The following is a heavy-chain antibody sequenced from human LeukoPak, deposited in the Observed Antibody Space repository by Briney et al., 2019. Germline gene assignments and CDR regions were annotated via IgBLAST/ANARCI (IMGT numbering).Heavy chain of an antibody. Sequence: GASVKVSCKASGYTFTNYGISWVRQAPGQGLEWMGGIIPIFGTANYAQKFQGRVTITTDESTSTAYMELSSLRSEDTAVYYCASVVVPAAIGIALNYFDYWGQGTLVTVSS. D-gene: IGHD2-2*02. CDR3: ASVVVPAAIGIALNYFDY. V-gene: IGHV1-69*05. CDR1: GYTFTNYG. CDR2: IIPIFGTA. J-gene: IGHJ4*02.